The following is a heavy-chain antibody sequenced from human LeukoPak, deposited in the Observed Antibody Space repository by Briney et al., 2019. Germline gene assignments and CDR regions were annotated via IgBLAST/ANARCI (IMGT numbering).Heavy chain of an antibody. CDR3: ARGLHNFDY. J-gene: IGHJ4*02. CDR2: IYYSGST. Sequence: PSETLSLTCTVSGGSVSSGSYYWSWIRQPPGKGLEWIGYIYYSGSTNYNPSLKSRVTISVDTSKNQFSLKLSSVTAADTAVYYCARGLHNFDYWGQGTLVTVSS. CDR1: GGSVSSGSYY. D-gene: IGHD5-24*01. V-gene: IGHV4-61*01.